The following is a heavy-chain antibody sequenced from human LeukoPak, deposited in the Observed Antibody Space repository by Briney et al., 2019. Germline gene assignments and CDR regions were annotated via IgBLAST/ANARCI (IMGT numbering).Heavy chain of an antibody. CDR2: IKSDGKT. V-gene: IGHV3-74*01. J-gene: IGHJ1*01. CDR1: GFAFSKYW. Sequence: GGSLRLSCEASGFAFSKYWMHWVRQAPGKGLVWVSRIKSDGKTNYADSVKGRFTISRDNAKNTVSLQMDSLRAEDTGAYYCARAPSEVGGYYPEYFRHWGQGTLVTVSS. D-gene: IGHD3-22*01. CDR3: ARAPSEVGGYYPEYFRH.